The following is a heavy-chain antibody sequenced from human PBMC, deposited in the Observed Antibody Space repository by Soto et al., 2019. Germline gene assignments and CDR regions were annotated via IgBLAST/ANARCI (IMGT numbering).Heavy chain of an antibody. D-gene: IGHD1-26*01. CDR3: ARLHSASYHSPLRY. CDR1: GYSFTNYS. Sequence: GESLKISCKGSGYSFTNYSIGWVRQMPGKGLEWMGIIYPGDSDTRYSPSFQGQVTISADRSISTAYVQWSSLKASDTAMYYCARLHSASYHSPLRYWGQGTLVTVSS. V-gene: IGHV5-51*01. J-gene: IGHJ4*02. CDR2: IYPGDSDT.